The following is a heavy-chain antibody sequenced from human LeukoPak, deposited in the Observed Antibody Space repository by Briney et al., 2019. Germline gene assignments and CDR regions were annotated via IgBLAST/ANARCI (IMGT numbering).Heavy chain of an antibody. CDR1: GGSITGYY. CDR2: MDPKGTT. D-gene: IGHD2-15*01. V-gene: IGHV4-4*07. CDR3: ARGYCSGANCYTAPDY. J-gene: IGHJ4*02. Sequence: PSETLSLTCTVSGGSITGYYWNWIRQPAGKGLEWIWRMDPKGTTSYNPSLKSRVTMSVDTSKNQFSLKLKSVTAADTAMYYCARGYCSGANCYTAPDYWGQGTLVTVSS.